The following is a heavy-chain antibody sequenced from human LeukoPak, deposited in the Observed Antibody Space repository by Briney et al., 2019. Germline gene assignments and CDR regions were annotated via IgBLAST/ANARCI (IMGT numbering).Heavy chain of an antibody. Sequence: GGSLRLSCSASGFTFSSYPMHWVRQAPGQGLEYVSAITGNGGDTYYTDSVKGRFTMSRDNSKNTLYLQMSSLRVEDTAVYYCAKAYCSGGSCCRYFDYWGQGTLVAVSS. CDR1: GFTFSSYP. D-gene: IGHD2-15*01. CDR3: AKAYCSGGSCCRYFDY. J-gene: IGHJ4*02. V-gene: IGHV3-64D*06. CDR2: ITGNGGDT.